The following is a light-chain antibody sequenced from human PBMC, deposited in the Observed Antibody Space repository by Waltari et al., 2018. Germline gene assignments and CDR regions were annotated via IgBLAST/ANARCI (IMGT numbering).Light chain of an antibody. J-gene: IGKJ4*01. CDR3: QQRHNWPLT. V-gene: IGKV3-11*01. CDR1: QSVRSY. Sequence: EIVLTQSPATLSLSPGERATLSCRASQSVRSYLAWYQQKPGQAPRLLIQDTSNRASGIPARFSGSGSGTDFSLSISSLEPEDFAVYYCQQRHNWPLTFGGGTKVEIK. CDR2: DTS.